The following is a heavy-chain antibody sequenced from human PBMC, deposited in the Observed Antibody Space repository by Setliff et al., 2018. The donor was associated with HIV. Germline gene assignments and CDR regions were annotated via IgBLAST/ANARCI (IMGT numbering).Heavy chain of an antibody. V-gene: IGHV4-39*07. J-gene: IGHJ4*02. Sequence: SETLSLTCTVSGGSINSTSYYWGWIRQPPGNGLEWIGSIAYTGSGYYNSSLKSRVTISVDTSRNECSLKLTSVTAADTAVYYCAREVRWELPQGFDHWGQGSQVTVSS. CDR1: GGSINSTSYY. CDR2: IAYTGSG. CDR3: AREVRWELPQGFDH. D-gene: IGHD1-26*01.